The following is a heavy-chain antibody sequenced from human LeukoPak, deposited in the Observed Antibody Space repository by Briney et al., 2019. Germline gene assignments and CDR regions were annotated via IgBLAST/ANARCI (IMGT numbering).Heavy chain of an antibody. CDR3: ARDRSRATTGAFDI. V-gene: IGHV1-69*05. J-gene: IGHJ3*02. CDR1: GGTFSNYA. CDR2: IIPIFGTT. Sequence: ASVKVSCKASGGTFSNYAISWVRQAPGQGLEWMGRIIPIFGTTNYAQKFQGRVTITTDESTSTAYMELRSLRSDDTAVYYCARDRSRATTGAFDIWGQGTMVTVSS. D-gene: IGHD1-26*01.